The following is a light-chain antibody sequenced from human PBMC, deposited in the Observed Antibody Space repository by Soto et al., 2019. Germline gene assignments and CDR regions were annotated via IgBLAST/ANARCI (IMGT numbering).Light chain of an antibody. V-gene: IGKV1-5*01. J-gene: IGKJ2*01. Sequence: DIQMTQSPSTLSASVGDRVTITCRASQSISSWLAWYQQKPGKAPKLLIYDASSLESGVPTRFSGSGSGTEFTLTISRLQPDDFAIYYCQQYNSYSTFGQGTKLEIK. CDR2: DAS. CDR3: QQYNSYST. CDR1: QSISSW.